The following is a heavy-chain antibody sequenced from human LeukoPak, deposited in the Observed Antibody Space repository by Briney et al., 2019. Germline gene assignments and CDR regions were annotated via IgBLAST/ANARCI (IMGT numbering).Heavy chain of an antibody. V-gene: IGHV3-23*01. CDR3: AKDSVLYYGSGSHNY. CDR2: ISGSGGST. Sequence: GGSLRLSCAASGFTFSRNGMTWVRQAPGKGLEWVSAISGSGGSTYYADSVKGWFTISRDNSKNTLYLQMNSLRAEDTAVYYCAKDSVLYYGSGSHNYWGQGTLVTVSS. J-gene: IGHJ4*02. CDR1: GFTFSRNG. D-gene: IGHD3-10*01.